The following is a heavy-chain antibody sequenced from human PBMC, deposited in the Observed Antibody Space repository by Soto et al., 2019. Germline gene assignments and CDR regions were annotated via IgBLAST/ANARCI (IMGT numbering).Heavy chain of an antibody. J-gene: IGHJ4*02. Sequence: GGSLRLSCAASGFTFNHYAMIWVRQAPGKGLEWVSIIIANGGTFYADSVKGRFTISRDNSKNTVYLQMSSLRVEDTAIYYCAKDYTVAADPSSVILFDYWGQGALVTVSS. CDR2: IIANGGT. CDR1: GFTFNHYA. D-gene: IGHD2-15*01. V-gene: IGHV3-23*01. CDR3: AKDYTVAADPSSVILFDY.